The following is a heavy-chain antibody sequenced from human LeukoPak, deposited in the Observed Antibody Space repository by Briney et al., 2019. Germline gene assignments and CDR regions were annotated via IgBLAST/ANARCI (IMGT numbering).Heavy chain of an antibody. Sequence: PSETLSLTCTVSGGSISSSSYYWGWIRQPPGKGLEWIGSIYYSGSTYYNPSLKSRVTISVDTSKNQFSLKLSSVTAADTAVYYCARVVGGGSDYVDYYYYYMDVWGKGTTVTVSS. CDR1: GGSISSSSYY. CDR2: IYYSGST. V-gene: IGHV4-39*07. J-gene: IGHJ6*03. CDR3: ARVVGGGSDYVDYYYYYMDV. D-gene: IGHD3-16*01.